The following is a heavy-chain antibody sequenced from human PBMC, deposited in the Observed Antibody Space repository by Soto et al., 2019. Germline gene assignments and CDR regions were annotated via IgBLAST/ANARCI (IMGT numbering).Heavy chain of an antibody. Sequence: SETLSLTCIVSGGSISSYYWSWIRQPPGQGLEWIGYIYYSGSTNYNPSLKSRVTISVDTSKNQFSLKLSSVTAADTAVYYCARDGVRGYSYGFGDYYYYYMDVWGKGTTVTVSS. J-gene: IGHJ6*03. CDR3: ARDGVRGYSYGFGDYYYYYMDV. CDR2: IYYSGST. CDR1: GGSISSYY. D-gene: IGHD5-18*01. V-gene: IGHV4-59*01.